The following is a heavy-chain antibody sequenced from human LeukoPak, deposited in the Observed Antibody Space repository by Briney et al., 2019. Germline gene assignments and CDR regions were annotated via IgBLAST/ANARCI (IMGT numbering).Heavy chain of an antibody. V-gene: IGHV3-23*01. J-gene: IGHJ6*02. CDR2: ISGSGGST. D-gene: IGHD3-3*01. CDR3: AKDPAYYDFWSGPEGYGMDV. CDR1: GFTFSDYY. Sequence: GGSLRLSCAASGFTFSDYYMSWIRQAPGKGLEWVSAISGSGGSTYYADSVKGRFTISRDNSKNTLYLQMNSLRAEDTAVYYCAKDPAYYDFWSGPEGYGMDVWGQGTTVTVSS.